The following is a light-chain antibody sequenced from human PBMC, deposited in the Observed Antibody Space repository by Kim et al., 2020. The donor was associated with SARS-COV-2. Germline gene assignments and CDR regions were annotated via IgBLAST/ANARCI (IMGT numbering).Light chain of an antibody. CDR2: YDS. V-gene: IGLV3-21*04. CDR1: NIGSKS. Sequence: APGKTDRITCGGNNIGSKSVPWYQQKPGQAPVLVIYYDSDRPSGIPERFSGSNSGNTATLTISRVEAGDEADYYCQVWDSSSDHWVFGGGTQLTVL. CDR3: QVWDSSSDHWV. J-gene: IGLJ3*02.